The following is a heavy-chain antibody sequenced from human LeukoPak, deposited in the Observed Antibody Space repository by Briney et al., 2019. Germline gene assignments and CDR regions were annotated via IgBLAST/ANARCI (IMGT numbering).Heavy chain of an antibody. CDR1: GFTFSSYG. CDR2: ISYDGSNK. D-gene: IGHD5-12*01. J-gene: IGHJ3*02. Sequence: PGRSLRLSCAASGFTFSSYGMHWVRQAPGKGLEWVAVISYDGSNKYYADSVKGRFTISRDNSKNTLYLQMNSLRAEDTAVYYCARDSGYVSDDAFDIWGQGTMVTVSS. V-gene: IGHV3-30*03. CDR3: ARDSGYVSDDAFDI.